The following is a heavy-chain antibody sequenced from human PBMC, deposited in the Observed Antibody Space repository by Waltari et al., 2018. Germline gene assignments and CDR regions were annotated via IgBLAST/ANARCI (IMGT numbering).Heavy chain of an antibody. J-gene: IGHJ5*02. CDR2: IAYTGTS. V-gene: IGHV4-30-4*08. CDR1: GGSIGSGDSF. D-gene: IGHD5-18*01. Sequence: QVQLQESGPGLVKPSQTLSLTCAVSGGSIGSGDSFWSWIRQPPGKGLELSGYIAYTGTSYSNPSLKSRVTISVDTSKNQFSLKLSSVTAADTAVYYCAREGEGGYSYGLNWFDPWGQGTLVTVSS. CDR3: AREGEGGYSYGLNWFDP.